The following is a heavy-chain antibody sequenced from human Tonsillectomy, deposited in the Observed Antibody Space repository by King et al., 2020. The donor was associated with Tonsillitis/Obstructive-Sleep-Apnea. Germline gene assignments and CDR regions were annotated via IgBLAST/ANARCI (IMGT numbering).Heavy chain of an antibody. J-gene: IGHJ4*02. D-gene: IGHD5-24*01. CDR2: IYAAGRT. CDR1: GLTVMTNY. V-gene: IGHV3-53*01. Sequence: VQLVESGGGLIQPGGSLRLSCAASGLTVMTNYMTWVRQAPGKGLEWVSVIYAAGRTKDADSVTGRFTISRDYSKNTVDLHMKSLRDEDTAVYYCASGRTWLSSWGQGTLVTVSS. CDR3: ASGRTWLSS.